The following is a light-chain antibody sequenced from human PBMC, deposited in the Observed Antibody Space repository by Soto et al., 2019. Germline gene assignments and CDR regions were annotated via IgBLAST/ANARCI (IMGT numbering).Light chain of an antibody. CDR3: QSYDSGLSGWL. J-gene: IGLJ2*01. CDR1: SSNIGAVFD. V-gene: IGLV1-40*01. Sequence: QSVLTQPPSVSGAPGQRVTISCTGSSSNIGAVFDVHWYQQVPGTAPKLLIYENTKRPSWVPDRFSGSKSGTSASLAITGLQADDEDDYYCQSYDSGLSGWLFGGGTKLTVL. CDR2: ENT.